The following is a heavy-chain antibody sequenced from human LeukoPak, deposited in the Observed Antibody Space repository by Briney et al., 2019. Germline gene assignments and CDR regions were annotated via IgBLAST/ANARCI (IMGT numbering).Heavy chain of an antibody. Sequence: ASETLSLTCTVSGGSISSYYWSWIRQPAGKGLEWMGRIYTSGNTNYNPSLESRVTMSLDTSRNQFSLKLRSVTAADTAVYYCARDSGYDLNCFDPRGQGTLVTVSS. CDR2: IYTSGNT. CDR1: GGSISSYY. V-gene: IGHV4-4*07. J-gene: IGHJ5*02. D-gene: IGHD5-12*01. CDR3: ARDSGYDLNCFDP.